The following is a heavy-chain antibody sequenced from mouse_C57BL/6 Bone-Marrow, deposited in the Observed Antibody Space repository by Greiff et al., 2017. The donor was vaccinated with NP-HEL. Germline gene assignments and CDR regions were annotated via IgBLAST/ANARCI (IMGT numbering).Heavy chain of an antibody. Sequence: QVQLQQSGPELMKPGASVKISCKASGYAFSSSWMNWVKQRPGKGLEWIGRIYPGDGDTNSNGKFKGKATLTADKSSSTAYMQLSSLTSEDSAVYFCARRITTVVMDYWGQGTSVTVSS. CDR3: ARRITTVVMDY. CDR1: GYAFSSSW. J-gene: IGHJ4*01. CDR2: IYPGDGDT. D-gene: IGHD1-1*01. V-gene: IGHV1-82*01.